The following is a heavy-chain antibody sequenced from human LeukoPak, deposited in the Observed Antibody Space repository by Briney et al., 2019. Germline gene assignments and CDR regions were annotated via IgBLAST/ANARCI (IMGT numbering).Heavy chain of an antibody. J-gene: IGHJ4*02. D-gene: IGHD5-18*01. Sequence: GGSLRLSCAASGFTVSSNYMSWVRQAPGKGLEWVSVIYSGGSTYYADSVKSRFTISRDNSKNTLYLQMSSLRAEDTAVYYCARGYSYGLFDYWGQGTLVTVSS. CDR2: IYSGGST. V-gene: IGHV3-66*01. CDR3: ARGYSYGLFDY. CDR1: GFTVSSNY.